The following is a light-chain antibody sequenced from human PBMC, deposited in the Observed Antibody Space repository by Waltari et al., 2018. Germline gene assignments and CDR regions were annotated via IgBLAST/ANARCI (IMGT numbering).Light chain of an antibody. CDR3: QQLYTYPWT. Sequence: IQLTQSPSSLSASVGDSVPNTCRAVPGINSYLAWYQQKPGKAPKVLINAASTVQSGVPSRFSGSGSGTDFSLTISSLQPEDFATYFCQQLYTYPWTFGQGTKVEIK. J-gene: IGKJ1*01. CDR2: AAS. V-gene: IGKV1-9*01. CDR1: PGINSY.